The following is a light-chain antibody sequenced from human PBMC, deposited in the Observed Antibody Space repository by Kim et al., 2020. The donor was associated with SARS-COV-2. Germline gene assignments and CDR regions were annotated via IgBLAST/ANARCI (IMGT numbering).Light chain of an antibody. V-gene: IGKV3-15*01. CDR1: QDISGH. J-gene: IGKJ1*01. CDR3: QQYTNWPRT. CDR2: GAS. Sequence: ETVMTQYPVTLSVSPGERVTLSCRASQDISGHLAWYQQTPGQAPRLLIYGASTRATGIPARFSGSGSGTEFTLTINSLQSEDSAVYYCQQYTNWPRTFGQGTKGDIK.